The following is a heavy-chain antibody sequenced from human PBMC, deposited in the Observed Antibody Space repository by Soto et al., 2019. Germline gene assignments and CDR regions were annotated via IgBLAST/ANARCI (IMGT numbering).Heavy chain of an antibody. CDR2: IYYSGST. D-gene: IGHD5-18*01. V-gene: IGHV4-59*01. CDR3: ASGNTQHYFHY. J-gene: IGHJ4*02. Sequence: SETLSLTCTVSGGSISHYFWSWIRQPPAKGLDWIGYIYYSGSTNYNSSLESRVTISVDPSKNQFSLILNSVTAADTAVYYCASGNTQHYFHYGGKGTLVTFPS. CDR1: GGSISHYF.